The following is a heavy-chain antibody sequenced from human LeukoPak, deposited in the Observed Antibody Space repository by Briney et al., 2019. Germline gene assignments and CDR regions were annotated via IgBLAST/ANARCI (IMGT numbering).Heavy chain of an antibody. V-gene: IGHV1-69*13. CDR1: GGTFSSYA. Sequence: ASVKVSCKASGGTFSSYAISWVRQAPGQGLEWMGGIIPIFGTANYAQKFQGRVTITADESTSTAYMELSDLESEDTAVYYYARTPPDYGIDYWGQGTLVTVSS. CDR3: ARTPPDYGIDY. CDR2: IIPIFGTA. J-gene: IGHJ4*02. D-gene: IGHD4-17*01.